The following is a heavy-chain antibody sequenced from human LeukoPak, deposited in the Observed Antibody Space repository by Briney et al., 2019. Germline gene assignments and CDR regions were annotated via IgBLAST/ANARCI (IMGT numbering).Heavy chain of an antibody. J-gene: IGHJ4*02. D-gene: IGHD7-27*01. Sequence: GGSLRISCAASGFPFKTYPMTWVRQAPGKGLEWISAVGDNGGGTFYADSVKGRFTISKDVSSDTLYLQMDSLTADDTAVYYCMKGGWGSPFDYWGRGTMVTVSS. CDR3: MKGGWGSPFDY. CDR1: GFPFKTYP. V-gene: IGHV3-23*01. CDR2: VGDNGGGT.